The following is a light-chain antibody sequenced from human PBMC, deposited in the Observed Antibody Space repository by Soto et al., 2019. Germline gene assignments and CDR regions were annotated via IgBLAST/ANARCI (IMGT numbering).Light chain of an antibody. V-gene: IGLV4-69*01. CDR2: LNSDGSH. CDR3: QTWGTGVRV. Sequence: QSVLTQSPSASASLGASVKFTCTLSSGHSSYAIAWHQQQPGKGPRFLMKLNSDGSHNKGDGIPDRFSGSRSGAERYLTSSCLQSEDEADYYCQTWGTGVRVFGGGTKLTVI. J-gene: IGLJ2*01. CDR1: SGHSSYA.